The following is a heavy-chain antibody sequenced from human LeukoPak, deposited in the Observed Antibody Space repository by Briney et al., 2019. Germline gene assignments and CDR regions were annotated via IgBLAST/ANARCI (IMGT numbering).Heavy chain of an antibody. J-gene: IGHJ5*02. CDR2: IYYSGST. CDR1: GASISSSTDY. V-gene: IGHV4-39*01. D-gene: IGHD1-14*01. Sequence: PSETLSLTCTVSGASISSSTDYWGWIRQPPGKGLEWIANIYYSGSTYYNPSLKSRVTISVDTSKDQFSLKLSSVTAADTAVYYCAGLIRPGWFDPWGQGTLVTVSS. CDR3: AGLIRPGWFDP.